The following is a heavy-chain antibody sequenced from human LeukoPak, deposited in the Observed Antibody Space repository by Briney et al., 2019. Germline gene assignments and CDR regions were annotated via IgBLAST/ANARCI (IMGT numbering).Heavy chain of an antibody. D-gene: IGHD3-10*01. J-gene: IGHJ4*02. CDR1: GFDFRRNG. Sequence: GGSLPLSCAASGFDFRRNGMHWVRQAPGKGLEWVSFIRYDGTKTFYGDSVTGRFTISRENSKNTLYLQMSSLRPEDTALYYCATDFDDVNSNYYYIPEYWGQGVLVTVSS. V-gene: IGHV3-30*02. CDR3: ATDFDDVNSNYYYIPEY. CDR2: IRYDGTKT.